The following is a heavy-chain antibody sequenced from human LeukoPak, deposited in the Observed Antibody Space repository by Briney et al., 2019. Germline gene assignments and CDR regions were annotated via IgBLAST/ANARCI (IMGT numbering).Heavy chain of an antibody. CDR3: ARGPDYSTSYAANWFDP. J-gene: IGHJ5*02. CDR1: GGSISSYY. Sequence: SETLSLTCTVSGGSISSYYWSWIRQPPGKGLEWIASIYRSGSTFYDPSLKSRVTISIDTSKNQFSLRLNSVTSADTAVYFCARGPDYSTSYAANWFDPWGQGTLVTVSS. V-gene: IGHV4-4*08. D-gene: IGHD6-13*01. CDR2: IYRSGST.